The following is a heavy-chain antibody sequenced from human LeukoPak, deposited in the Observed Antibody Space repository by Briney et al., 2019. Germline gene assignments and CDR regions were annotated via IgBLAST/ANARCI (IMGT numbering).Heavy chain of an antibody. Sequence: GGSLRLSCAASGFTFSGYGMSWVRQAPGKGLEWVSGISASGGSTYYRDSVKGRFTISRDNSKNTLYLQMNSLRAEDTAVYYCAKVTPMAYYYFDYWGQGTLVTVSS. J-gene: IGHJ4*02. CDR2: ISASGGST. V-gene: IGHV3-23*01. D-gene: IGHD5-18*01. CDR1: GFTFSGYG. CDR3: AKVTPMAYYYFDY.